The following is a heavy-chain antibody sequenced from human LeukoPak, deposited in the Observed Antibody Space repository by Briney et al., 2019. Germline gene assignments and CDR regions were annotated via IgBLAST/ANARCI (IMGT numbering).Heavy chain of an antibody. D-gene: IGHD2-15*01. CDR3: ARGRIVVVVAATMDYGMDV. Sequence: ASVKVSCKASGYTFTSYGISWVRQAPGQGLEWMGWISAYNGNTNYAQKLQGRVTMTTDTSTSTAYMELRSLRSDDTAVYYCARGRIVVVVAATMDYGMDVWGQGTTVTVSS. J-gene: IGHJ6*02. CDR2: ISAYNGNT. V-gene: IGHV1-18*01. CDR1: GYTFTSYG.